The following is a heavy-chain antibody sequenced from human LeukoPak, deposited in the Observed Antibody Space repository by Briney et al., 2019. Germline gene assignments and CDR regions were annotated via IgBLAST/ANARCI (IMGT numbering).Heavy chain of an antibody. D-gene: IGHD3-3*01. Sequence: PGGSLRLSCAASGFTFSSYWMSWVRQAPGKGLEWVANIGQDGNGKNYVDSVKGRFTISRDNSKNTLYLQMNSLRAEDTAVYYCAKESAYYDSWSGPQRPPPLVVPLGRGYGMDVWGQGTTVTVSS. V-gene: IGHV3-7*03. J-gene: IGHJ6*02. CDR3: AKESAYYDSWSGPQRPPPLVVPLGRGYGMDV. CDR2: IGQDGNGK. CDR1: GFTFSSYW.